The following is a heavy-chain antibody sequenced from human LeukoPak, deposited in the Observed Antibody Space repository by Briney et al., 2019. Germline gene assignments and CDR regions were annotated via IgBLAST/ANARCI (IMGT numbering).Heavy chain of an antibody. D-gene: IGHD3-9*01. CDR3: ARSYYDILTGSRDDAFDI. CDR1: GGSISSSSYY. V-gene: IGHV4-39*07. Sequence: SETLSLTCTVSGGSISSSSYYWGWIRQPPGKGLEWSGSIYYSGSTYYNPSLKSRVTISVDTSKNQFSLKLSSVTAADTAVYYCARSYYDILTGSRDDAFDIWGQGTMVTVSS. J-gene: IGHJ3*02. CDR2: IYYSGST.